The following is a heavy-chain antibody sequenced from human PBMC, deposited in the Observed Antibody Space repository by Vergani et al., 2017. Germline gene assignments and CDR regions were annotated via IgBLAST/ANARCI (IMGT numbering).Heavy chain of an antibody. CDR1: GGTFSSYA. CDR2: SIPIFGTA. V-gene: IGHV1-69*01. D-gene: IGHD3-3*01. J-gene: IGHJ6*03. Sequence: QVQLVQSGAEVKKPGSSVKVSCKASGGTFSSYAIAWVRQAPGQGLEWMGGSIPIFGTANYAQKFQGRVTITADESTSTAYMELSSLRSEDTAVYYCARGPLYYDFWSGYQTYYSYIDVWGKGTTVTVSS. CDR3: ARGPLYYDFWSGYQTYYSYIDV.